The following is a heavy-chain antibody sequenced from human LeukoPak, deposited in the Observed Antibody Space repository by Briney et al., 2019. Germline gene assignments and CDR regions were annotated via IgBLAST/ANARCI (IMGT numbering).Heavy chain of an antibody. Sequence: VASVKVSCKASGGTFSSYAISWVRQATGQGLEWMGWMNPNSGNTGYAQKFQGRVTMTRNTSISTAYMELSSLRSEDTAVYYCARAEPVGGSDYWGQGTLVTVSS. D-gene: IGHD3-10*01. V-gene: IGHV1-8*02. J-gene: IGHJ4*02. CDR3: ARAEPVGGSDY. CDR2: MNPNSGNT. CDR1: GGTFSSYA.